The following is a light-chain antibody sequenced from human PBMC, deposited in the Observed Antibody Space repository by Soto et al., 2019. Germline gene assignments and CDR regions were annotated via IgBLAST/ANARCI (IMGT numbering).Light chain of an antibody. Sequence: QSVLTQPASVSGSPGQSITISCTGTSSDVGGYNYVSWYQHHPGKAPKLMIYDVSNRPLGVSNRFSGSKSGNTASLTSSGLQPEDEADYYCSSYTTSNTRQIVFGTGTKLTVL. CDR2: DVS. J-gene: IGLJ1*01. CDR1: SSDVGGYNY. CDR3: SSYTTSNTRQIV. V-gene: IGLV2-14*03.